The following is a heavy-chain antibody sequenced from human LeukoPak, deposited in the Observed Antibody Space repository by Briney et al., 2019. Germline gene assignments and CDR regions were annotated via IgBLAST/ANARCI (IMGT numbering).Heavy chain of an antibody. CDR2: IIPILGIA. D-gene: IGHD3-22*01. CDR1: GGTFSSYA. Sequence: ASVKVSCKASGGTFSSYAISWVRQAPGQGLEWMGRIIPILGIANYAQKLQGRVTITADKSTSTAYMELSSLRSEDTAVYYCARAVYYYDSSGYYNPTGDAFDIWGQGTMVTVSS. V-gene: IGHV1-69*04. J-gene: IGHJ3*02. CDR3: ARAVYYYDSSGYYNPTGDAFDI.